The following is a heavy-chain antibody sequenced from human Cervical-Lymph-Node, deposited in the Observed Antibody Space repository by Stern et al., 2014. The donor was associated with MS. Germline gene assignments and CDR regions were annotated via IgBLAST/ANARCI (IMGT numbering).Heavy chain of an antibody. CDR2: IKQDGSEK. CDR1: GFTFNNYW. V-gene: IGHV3-7*01. D-gene: IGHD6-13*01. Sequence: VQLVQSGGGLVQPGGSLRLSCAASGFTFNNYWMTWVRQAPGKGLEWVANIKQDGSEKLYVNYVKGRFTISRENAKNSLYLQMNAVKAEDTAVYYCARDDTSSSWYNYWGQGTLVTVSS. J-gene: IGHJ4*02. CDR3: ARDDTSSSWYNY.